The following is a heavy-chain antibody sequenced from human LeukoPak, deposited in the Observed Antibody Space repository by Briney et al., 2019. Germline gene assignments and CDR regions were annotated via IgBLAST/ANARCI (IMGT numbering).Heavy chain of an antibody. CDR1: GFTFSSYA. D-gene: IGHD1-26*01. Sequence: GGSLRLSCAASGFTFSSYAMSWVRQAPGKGLEWVSAISGSGGSTYYADSVKGRFTIPRDNSKNTLYLQMNSLRAEDTAVYYCAKDSGPSGSYSDYYYGMDVWGQGTTVTVSS. V-gene: IGHV3-23*01. J-gene: IGHJ6*02. CDR2: ISGSGGST. CDR3: AKDSGPSGSYSDYYYGMDV.